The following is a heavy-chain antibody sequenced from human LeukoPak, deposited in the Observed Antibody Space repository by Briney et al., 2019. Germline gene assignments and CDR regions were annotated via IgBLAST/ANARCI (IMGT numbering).Heavy chain of an antibody. CDR2: IKQDGSEK. V-gene: IGHV3-7*01. J-gene: IGHJ4*02. D-gene: IGHD1-26*01. Sequence: GGSLRLSCAASGFTFSDYYMSWIRQAPGKGLEWVANIKQDGSEKYYVDSVKGRFTISRDNAKNSLYLQMNSLRAEDTAVYYCARCSGSYFSLARYFDYWGQGTLATVSS. CDR3: ARCSGSYFSLARYFDY. CDR1: GFTFSDYY.